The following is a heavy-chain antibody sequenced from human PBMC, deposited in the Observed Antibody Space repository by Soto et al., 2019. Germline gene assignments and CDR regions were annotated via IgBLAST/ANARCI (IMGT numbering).Heavy chain of an antibody. D-gene: IGHD6-13*01. Sequence: SETLSLTCTVSSDSISSYYWSWIRQPPGKRLEWIGYISYSGSTDYNPSLKSRVTISGDTSKNQFSLKVSSVTAAETAVYYCERGTSWQLPFDYWGQGTLVTVSS. CDR3: ERGTSWQLPFDY. CDR2: ISYSGST. V-gene: IGHV4-59*01. CDR1: SDSISSYY. J-gene: IGHJ4*02.